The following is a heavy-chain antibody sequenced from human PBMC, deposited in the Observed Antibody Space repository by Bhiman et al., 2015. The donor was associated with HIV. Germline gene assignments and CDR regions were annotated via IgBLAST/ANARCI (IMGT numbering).Heavy chain of an antibody. CDR3: ARDADRDYDSSFSGLFY. Sequence: EVQLVESGGGLVQPGGSLRLSCAASGFTVRSNYMSWVRQAPGKGLEWVSVIYIDGSTYYADSVKGRFTISRDNSKNTVFLQMKSLRVEDTAVYYCARDADRDYDSSFSGLFYWGQGTLVTVSS. CDR1: GFTVRSNY. J-gene: IGHJ4*02. D-gene: IGHD3-22*01. CDR2: IYIDGST. V-gene: IGHV3-66*01.